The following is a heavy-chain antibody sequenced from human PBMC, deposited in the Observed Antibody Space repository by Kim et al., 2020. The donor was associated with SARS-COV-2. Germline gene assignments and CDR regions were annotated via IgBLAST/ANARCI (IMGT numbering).Heavy chain of an antibody. Sequence: LKSRVTVSVDTSKNQFSLKLSSVTAADTAVYYCAREGRRGSQYYYYGMDVWGQGTTVTVSS. V-gene: IGHV4-4*06. J-gene: IGHJ6*02. CDR3: AREGRRGSQYYYYGMDV. D-gene: IGHD1-26*01.